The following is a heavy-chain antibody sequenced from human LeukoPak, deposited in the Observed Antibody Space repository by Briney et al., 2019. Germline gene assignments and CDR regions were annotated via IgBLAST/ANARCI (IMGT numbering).Heavy chain of an antibody. D-gene: IGHD3-10*01. CDR3: SRRENYFGSGTSYHFDY. CDR1: GGSISSYY. J-gene: IGHJ4*02. Sequence: SETLSLTCTVSGGSISSYYWSWIRQPPGKGLEWIGYLYYSGGASYNPSLKSRVTISADTSKNQFSLKLTSVTAADTAAYYCSRRENYFGSGTSYHFDYWGQGTLVAVSS. V-gene: IGHV4-59*08. CDR2: LYYSGGA.